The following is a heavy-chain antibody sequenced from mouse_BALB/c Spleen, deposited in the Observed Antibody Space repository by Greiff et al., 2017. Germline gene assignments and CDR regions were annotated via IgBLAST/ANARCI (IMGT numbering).Heavy chain of an antibody. CDR1: GYTFTSYW. CDR2: INPSTGYT. J-gene: IGHJ2*01. Sequence: VQLVESGAELVKPGASVKMSCKASGYTFTSYWMHWVKQRPGQGLEWIGYINPSTGYTEYNQKFKDKATLTADKSSSTAYMQLSSLTSEDSAVYYCARWGDYDDYWGQGTTLTVSS. D-gene: IGHD2-4*01. V-gene: IGHV1-7*01. CDR3: ARWGDYDDY.